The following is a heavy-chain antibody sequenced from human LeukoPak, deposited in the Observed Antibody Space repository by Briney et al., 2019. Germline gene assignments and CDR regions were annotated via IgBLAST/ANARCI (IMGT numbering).Heavy chain of an antibody. CDR1: GGSISSSSYY. CDR3: ARGHGSSNYYYYMDV. J-gene: IGHJ6*03. V-gene: IGHV4-39*07. Sequence: SETLSLTCTVSGGSISSSSYYWGWIRQPPGKGLEWIGSIYYSGSTYYNPSLMSRVTISVDTSKNQFSLKLSSVTAADTAVYYCARGHGSSNYYYYMDVWGKGTTVTVSS. CDR2: IYYSGST. D-gene: IGHD6-25*01.